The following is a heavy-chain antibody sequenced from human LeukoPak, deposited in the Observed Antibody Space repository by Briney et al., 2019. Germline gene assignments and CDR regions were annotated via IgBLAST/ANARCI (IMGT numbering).Heavy chain of an antibody. J-gene: IGHJ4*02. CDR3: ARGAPVAIFGPGYDEYFEY. CDR2: MNPDSGNT. Sequence: ASVTVSCKTSGYTFDNYDINWVRQAAGQGLEGRGWMNPDSGNTGYAHKLVGRVTMARNTSMTTAYLELTGLTTGDTAIYYCARGAPVAIFGPGYDEYFEYWGQGTVVIVSS. CDR1: GYTFDNYD. V-gene: IGHV1-8*01. D-gene: IGHD3-3*01.